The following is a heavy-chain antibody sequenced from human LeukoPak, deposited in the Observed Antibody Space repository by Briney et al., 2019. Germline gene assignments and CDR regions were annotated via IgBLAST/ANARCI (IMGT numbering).Heavy chain of an antibody. J-gene: IGHJ3*02. CDR1: GFIFSSYW. D-gene: IGHD5-12*01. V-gene: IGHV3-7*01. Sequence: PGGSLRLSCATSGFIFSSYWMTWVRQAPGRGLEWVANIKQDGSEKYSVDSVKGRFTISRDNAENSQYLQMNSLRAEDTAVYYCARGGYDAFDIWGQGTMVTVYS. CDR2: IKQDGSEK. CDR3: ARGGYDAFDI.